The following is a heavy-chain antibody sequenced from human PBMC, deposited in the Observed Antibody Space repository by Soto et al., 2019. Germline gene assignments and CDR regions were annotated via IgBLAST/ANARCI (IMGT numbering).Heavy chain of an antibody. D-gene: IGHD6-19*01. CDR2: IYWNDDK. V-gene: IGHV2-5*01. CDR3: AQTGSGWFLGELDY. J-gene: IGHJ4*02. CDR1: GFSLSTGGVG. Sequence: SGPTLVNPTQTLTLTCTFSGFSLSTGGVGVGWIRQPPGKALEWLALIYWNDDKRYSPSLKSRLTITKDTSKNQVVLTMTNMDPVDTATYFCAQTGSGWFLGELDYWGQGTLVTVSS.